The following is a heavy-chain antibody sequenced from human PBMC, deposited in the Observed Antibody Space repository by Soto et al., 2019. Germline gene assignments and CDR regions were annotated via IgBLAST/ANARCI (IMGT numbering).Heavy chain of an antibody. CDR1: GYTFTSYY. CDR2: INPSGGST. Sequence: GASVKVSCKASGYTFTSYYMHWVRQAPGQGLEWMGIINPSGGSTSYAQKFQGRVTMTRDTSTSTVYMELSSLRSEDTAVYYCAREMGRPIVVVPVHRRVLWPWGQGTLVTVSS. D-gene: IGHD2-2*01. J-gene: IGHJ5*02. V-gene: IGHV1-46*03. CDR3: AREMGRPIVVVPVHRRVLWP.